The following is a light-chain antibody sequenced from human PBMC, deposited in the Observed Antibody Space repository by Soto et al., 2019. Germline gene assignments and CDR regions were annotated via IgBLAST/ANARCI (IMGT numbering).Light chain of an antibody. Sequence: QSVLTQPRSVSGSPGQSVTISCTGTSTDVGGYNYVSWYQQHPGKVPKLILYDVSERPSGIPYRFSASKSGNTASLTISGLQAEDEADYYCCSYAGRDTLYVFGSGTKVTVL. CDR3: CSYAGRDTLYV. V-gene: IGLV2-11*01. CDR1: STDVGGYNY. CDR2: DVS. J-gene: IGLJ1*01.